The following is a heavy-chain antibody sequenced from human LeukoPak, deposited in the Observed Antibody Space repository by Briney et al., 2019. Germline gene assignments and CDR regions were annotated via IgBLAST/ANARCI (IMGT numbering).Heavy chain of an antibody. CDR2: INHSGST. J-gene: IGHJ4*02. V-gene: IGHV4-34*01. CDR3: ARGLADMTTVTFFDY. D-gene: IGHD4-17*01. Sequence: SETLSLTCAVYGGSFSGCYWSRIRQPPGKGLEWIGEINHSGSTNYNPSLKSRVTISVDTSKNQFSLKLSSVTAADTAVYYCARGLADMTTVTFFDYWGQGTLVTVSS. CDR1: GGSFSGCY.